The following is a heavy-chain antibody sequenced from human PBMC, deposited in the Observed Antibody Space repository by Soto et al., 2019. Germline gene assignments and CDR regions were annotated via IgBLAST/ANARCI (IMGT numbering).Heavy chain of an antibody. J-gene: IGHJ5*02. CDR3: ARDVGGTNRTRGWPDR. V-gene: IGHV4-61*01. D-gene: IGHD1-7*01. CDR2: VYFSGST. Sequence: QVQLQESGPGLVKPSETLSLTCIVSGGSVSSGTSYWSWIRQPPGKGLEWIGHVYFSGSTNYNPPPRRRVTNSXXHXKXXVPLRLSSVTAAETAVYYCARDVGGTNRTRGWPDRWGQGTPVTVSS. CDR1: GGSVSSGTSY.